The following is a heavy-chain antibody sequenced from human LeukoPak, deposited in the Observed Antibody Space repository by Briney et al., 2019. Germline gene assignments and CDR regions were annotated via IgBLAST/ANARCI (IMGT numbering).Heavy chain of an antibody. CDR3: ARGPGDIVATIGGFDY. Sequence: SETLSLTCTVSGGSISSYYWSWIRQPPGKGLEWIGYIYYSGSTNYNPSPKSRVTISVDTSKNQFSLKLSSVTAADTAVYYCARGPGDIVATIGGFDYWGQGTLVTVSS. CDR1: GGSISSYY. D-gene: IGHD5-12*01. J-gene: IGHJ4*02. CDR2: IYYSGST. V-gene: IGHV4-59*01.